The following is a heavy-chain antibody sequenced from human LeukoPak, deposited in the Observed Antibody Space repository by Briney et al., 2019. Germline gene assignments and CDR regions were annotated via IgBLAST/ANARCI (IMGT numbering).Heavy chain of an antibody. D-gene: IGHD3-10*01. CDR2: ISSSSNYI. CDR1: GFTFISYS. CDR3: AREDGSTTLANRFDP. J-gene: IGHJ5*02. V-gene: IGHV3-21*01. Sequence: GGSLRLSCAASGFTFISYSMNWVRQAPGKGLEWVSSISSSSNYIYYADSVKGRFTISRDNAKNSLYLQMNSLRAEDTAVYYCAREDGSTTLANRFDPWGQGALVTVSS.